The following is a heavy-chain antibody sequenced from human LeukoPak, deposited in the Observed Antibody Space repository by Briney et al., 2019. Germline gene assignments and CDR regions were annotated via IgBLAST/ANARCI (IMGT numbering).Heavy chain of an antibody. CDR1: GYSFISYW. CDR2: IYPGDSDT. D-gene: IGHD3-22*01. Sequence: GESLKFSCKGSGYSFISYWIGWVGRLPGKGLEWLGIIYPGDSDTRYSPSFQGQVTISADKSISTAYLQWSSLKASDTAMYYCARRRYYYDSSGYYLDYWGQGTLVTVSS. J-gene: IGHJ4*02. CDR3: ARRRYYYDSSGYYLDY. V-gene: IGHV5-51*01.